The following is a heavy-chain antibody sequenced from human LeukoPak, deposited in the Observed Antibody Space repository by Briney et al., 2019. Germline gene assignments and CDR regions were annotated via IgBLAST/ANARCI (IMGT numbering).Heavy chain of an antibody. D-gene: IGHD3-22*01. Sequence: GGSLRLSCAASGFTFSSYAMSWVRQAPGKGLEWLSAISGSGGSTYYADSVKGRFTISRDNSKNTLYLQMNSLRAEDTAVYYCAKVPNSSGYLDWFDPWGQGTLVTVSS. J-gene: IGHJ5*02. CDR2: ISGSGGST. CDR3: AKVPNSSGYLDWFDP. V-gene: IGHV3-23*01. CDR1: GFTFSSYA.